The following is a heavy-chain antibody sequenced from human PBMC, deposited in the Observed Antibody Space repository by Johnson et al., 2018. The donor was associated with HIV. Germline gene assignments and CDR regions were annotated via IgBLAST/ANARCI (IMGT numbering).Heavy chain of an antibody. CDR1: GFTFSSYD. Sequence: VQLVESGGGLVQPGGSLRLSCAASGFTFSSYDMHWVRQATGKGLEWVSAIGTAGDTYYPGYVKGRITISRANAKNSLYIQMKSLRAGDMALYDCARYNLSMAAFYIWGHGTKVTVSS. CDR3: ARYNLSMAAFYI. CDR2: IGTAGDT. J-gene: IGHJ3*02. D-gene: IGHD1-14*01. V-gene: IGHV3-13*01.